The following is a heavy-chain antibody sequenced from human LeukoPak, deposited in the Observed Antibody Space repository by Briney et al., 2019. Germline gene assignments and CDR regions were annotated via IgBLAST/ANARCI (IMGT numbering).Heavy chain of an antibody. V-gene: IGHV1-46*03. Sequence: GASVKVSCKASGSTFTSYYMHWVRQAPGQGLEWMGIINPSGGSTSYAQKFQGRVTMTRDTSTSTVYMELSSLRSEDTAVYYCARVKGTSSSWYRGAFVIWGQGTMVTVSS. J-gene: IGHJ3*02. CDR1: GSTFTSYY. D-gene: IGHD6-13*01. CDR3: ARVKGTSSSWYRGAFVI. CDR2: INPSGGST.